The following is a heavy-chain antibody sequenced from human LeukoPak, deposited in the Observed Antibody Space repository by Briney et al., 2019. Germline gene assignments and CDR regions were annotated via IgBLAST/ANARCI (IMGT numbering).Heavy chain of an antibody. CDR1: GFTFSSYG. Sequence: GGSLRLSCAASGFTFSSYGMRWVRQAPGKGLEWVAFIRYDGSNKYYADSVKGRFTISRDNFKNTLYLQMNSLRAEDTAVYYCAKERYSRGWWDLDYWGQGTLVTVCS. J-gene: IGHJ4*02. D-gene: IGHD6-19*01. CDR2: IRYDGSNK. CDR3: AKERYSRGWWDLDY. V-gene: IGHV3-30*02.